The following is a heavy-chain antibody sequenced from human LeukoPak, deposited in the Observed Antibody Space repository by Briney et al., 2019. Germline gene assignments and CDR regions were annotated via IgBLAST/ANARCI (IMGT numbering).Heavy chain of an antibody. V-gene: IGHV3-72*01. J-gene: IGHJ5*02. D-gene: IGHD3-3*01. CDR1: GFTFSDHY. CDR2: NRSKANSYTT. CDR3: AREFRHYDFWSGYSGWFDP. Sequence: GGSLRLACAASGFTFSDHYMDWVRQAPGKGLEWLGRNRSKANSYTTEYAASVKGRFTISRDDSKNSLYLQMNSLKTEDTVVYYCAREFRHYDFWSGYSGWFDPWGQGTLVTVSS.